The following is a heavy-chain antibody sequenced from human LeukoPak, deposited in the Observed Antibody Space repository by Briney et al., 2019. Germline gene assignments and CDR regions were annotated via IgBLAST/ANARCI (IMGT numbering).Heavy chain of an antibody. Sequence: GASVKVSCKASGYTFTGYYMHWVRQAPGQGLEWMGWINPNSGGTNYALKLQGRVTMTRDTSISTAYMELSSLRSDDTAVYYCARVLYEDSYDAFDIWGQGTMVTVSS. V-gene: IGHV1-2*02. CDR1: GYTFTGYY. CDR3: ARVLYEDSYDAFDI. CDR2: INPNSGGT. J-gene: IGHJ3*02. D-gene: IGHD5/OR15-5a*01.